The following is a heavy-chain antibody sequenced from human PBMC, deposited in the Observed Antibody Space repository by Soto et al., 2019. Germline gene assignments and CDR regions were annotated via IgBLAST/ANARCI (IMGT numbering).Heavy chain of an antibody. D-gene: IGHD3-22*01. Sequence: EVQLVHSGAEVKKPGESLKISCKGSGYSFTSYWIGWVRQMPGKGLEWMGTIYPGDSETTYSPSFQGQVTISADKSIRTAHLQWTSLKASDTAMYYCTRLDSSGYHLVDYWGQGTLVTVSS. CDR1: GYSFTSYW. V-gene: IGHV5-51*01. CDR3: TRLDSSGYHLVDY. J-gene: IGHJ4*02. CDR2: IYPGDSET.